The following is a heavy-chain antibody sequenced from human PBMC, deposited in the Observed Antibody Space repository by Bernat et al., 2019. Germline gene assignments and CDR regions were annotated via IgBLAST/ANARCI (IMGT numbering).Heavy chain of an antibody. D-gene: IGHD3-16*01. CDR3: ARGGVVGFH. J-gene: IGHJ4*02. CDR1: GFTFSSYG. Sequence: QVQLVESGGGVVQPGRSLRLSCAASGFTFSSYGMHWVRQAPGKGLEWVAVISYDGSNKYYADSVKGRFTISRDNSKNTLYLQMNSLRAEDTAVYYCARGGVVGFHWGQGTLVTVSS. V-gene: IGHV3-30*03. CDR2: ISYDGSNK.